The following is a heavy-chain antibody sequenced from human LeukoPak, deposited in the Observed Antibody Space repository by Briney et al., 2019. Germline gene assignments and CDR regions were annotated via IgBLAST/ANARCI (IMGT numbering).Heavy chain of an antibody. Sequence: GESLKISCKGSGYSFINYWIGWVRQMPDKGLEWMGIIYPGNSDIRYSPSFQGQVTISVDKSINTAYLQWTSLKASDTAIYYCTTGRFCSGGSCSSSFDFWVQGTLLTVPS. CDR3: TTGRFCSGGSCSSSFDF. J-gene: IGHJ4*02. CDR2: IYPGNSDI. D-gene: IGHD2-15*01. CDR1: GYSFINYW. V-gene: IGHV5-51*01.